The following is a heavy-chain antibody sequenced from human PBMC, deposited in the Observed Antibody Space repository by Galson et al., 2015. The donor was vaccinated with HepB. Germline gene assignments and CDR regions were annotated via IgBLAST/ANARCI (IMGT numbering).Heavy chain of an antibody. Sequence: SLRLSCAASGFTFKNYAMHWVRQAPGKGLEWISSITSNGGRTFYTNSVKGRFTISRDNSRNTVVLQLSSLRPEDTAVYYCAKDGIMVSNNPYQLHFWGQGTLVSVSS. V-gene: IGHV3-23*01. J-gene: IGHJ4*02. D-gene: IGHD2-8*01. CDR3: AKDGIMVSNNPYQLHF. CDR1: GFTFKNYA. CDR2: ITSNGGRT.